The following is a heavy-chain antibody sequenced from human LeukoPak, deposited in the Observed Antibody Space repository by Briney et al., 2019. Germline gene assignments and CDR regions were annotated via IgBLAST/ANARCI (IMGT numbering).Heavy chain of an antibody. D-gene: IGHD7-27*01. CDR1: GYTFTGYY. V-gene: IGHV1-2*02. CDR3: ARGLAIFKLGIGHAFDI. Sequence: AASVKVSCKASGYTFTGYYMHWVRQAPGQGLEWMGWINPNSGGTNYAQKFQGRVTMTRDTSISTAYMELSRLRSDDTAVYYCARGLAIFKLGIGHAFDIWGQGTMVTVSS. CDR2: INPNSGGT. J-gene: IGHJ3*02.